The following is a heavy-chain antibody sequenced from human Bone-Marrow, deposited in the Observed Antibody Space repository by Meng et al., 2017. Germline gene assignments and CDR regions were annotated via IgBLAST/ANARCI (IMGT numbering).Heavy chain of an antibody. D-gene: IGHD5-12*01. J-gene: IGHJ4*02. CDR3: ARDGGYSGYDEGGFDY. Sequence: GGSLRLSCAASGFTVSSNEMSWVRQAPGKGLEWVSSISGGSTYYADSRKGRFTISRDNSKNTLYLQMNSLRAEDTAVYYCARDGGYSGYDEGGFDYWGQGTLVTGAS. V-gene: IGHV3-38-3*01. CDR1: GFTVSSNE. CDR2: ISGGST.